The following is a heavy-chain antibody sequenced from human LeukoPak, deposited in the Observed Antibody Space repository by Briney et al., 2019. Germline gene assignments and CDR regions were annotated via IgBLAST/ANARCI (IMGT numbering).Heavy chain of an antibody. CDR1: GGSFSGYY. CDR2: INHSGST. Sequence: PSETLSLTCAVYGGSFSGYYWSWIRQPPGKGLEWIGEINHSGSTNYNPSLKSRVTISVDTSKNQLSLKLSSVTAADTAVYYCARASWYGGYFDYWGQGTLVTVSS. J-gene: IGHJ4*02. D-gene: IGHD6-13*01. V-gene: IGHV4-34*01. CDR3: ARASWYGGYFDY.